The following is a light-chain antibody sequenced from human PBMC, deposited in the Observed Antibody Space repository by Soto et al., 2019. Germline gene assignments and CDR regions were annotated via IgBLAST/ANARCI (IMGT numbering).Light chain of an antibody. CDR2: AAS. V-gene: IGKV1-17*03. Sequence: DIKITQSPSAMSASVGDRVTITCRASQGISNYLAWFQQKPGKVPNRLIYAASSLQSGVPSSFSDSGSGTEFTLTIISLQPEDFATYDCLQHNSYPYTFGQGTKREIK. CDR3: LQHNSYPYT. CDR1: QGISNY. J-gene: IGKJ2*01.